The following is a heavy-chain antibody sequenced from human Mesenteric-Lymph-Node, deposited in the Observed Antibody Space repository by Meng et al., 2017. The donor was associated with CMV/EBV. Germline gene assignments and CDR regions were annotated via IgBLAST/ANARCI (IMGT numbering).Heavy chain of an antibody. CDR1: GYTFTSYD. CDR3: ARGRRRITIFGVVIPRDYYYGMDV. CDR2: MNPNSGNT. J-gene: IGHJ6*02. D-gene: IGHD3-3*01. Sequence: ASVKVSCKASGYTFTSYDINWVRQATGQGLEWMGWMNPNSGNTAYAQKFQGRVTMTRNTSLSTAYMELSSLRSEDTAVYYCARGRRRITIFGVVIPRDYYYGMDVWGQGTTVTVSS. V-gene: IGHV1-8*01.